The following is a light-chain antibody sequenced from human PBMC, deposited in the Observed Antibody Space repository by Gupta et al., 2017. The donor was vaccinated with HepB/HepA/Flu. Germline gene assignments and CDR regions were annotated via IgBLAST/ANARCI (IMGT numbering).Light chain of an antibody. J-gene: IGKJ2*01. V-gene: IGKV1-33*01. CDR3: QQYDHLPYT. CDR1: DDIKTF. Sequence: EMQMTQSLSSLSSSVGDRVTISRQALDDIKTFLNWFQQKSGQAPRRLIYGASNLESGVPARFSGSGSGTQFSLTITSLQPEDVASYVCQQYDHLPYTFGQGTDLEI. CDR2: GAS.